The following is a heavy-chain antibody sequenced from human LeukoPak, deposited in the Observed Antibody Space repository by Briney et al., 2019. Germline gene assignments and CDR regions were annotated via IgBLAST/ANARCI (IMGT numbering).Heavy chain of an antibody. Sequence: GGSLRLSCAASGFAFNTYSMHWVRQAPGKGLEWVSLISYDGSNKFYADSVKGRFTISRDNSKNTLYLQMNSLRAEDTAVYYCAKSGLNRFDYWGQGTLVTVSS. CDR1: GFAFNTYS. CDR2: ISYDGSNK. D-gene: IGHD2-15*01. J-gene: IGHJ4*02. V-gene: IGHV3-30*04. CDR3: AKSGLNRFDY.